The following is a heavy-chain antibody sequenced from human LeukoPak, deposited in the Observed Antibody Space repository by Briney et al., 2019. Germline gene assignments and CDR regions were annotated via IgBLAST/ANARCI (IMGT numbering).Heavy chain of an antibody. CDR1: AFTFSSYS. D-gene: IGHD3-10*01. CDR3: ARDGYHYYGSGTYFGYYYMDV. J-gene: IGHJ6*03. V-gene: IGHV3-21*01. CDR2: ISISGSYI. Sequence: GGSLRLSCVASAFTFSSYSMNWVRHAPGKGLEWVSSISISGSYIYYSDSVKGRFTISRDNAKNTLYLQMNSLRDEDTAVYYCARDGYHYYGSGTYFGYYYMDVWGKGTTVTISS.